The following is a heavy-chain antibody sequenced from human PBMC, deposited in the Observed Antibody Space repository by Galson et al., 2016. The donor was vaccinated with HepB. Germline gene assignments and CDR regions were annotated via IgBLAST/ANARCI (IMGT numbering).Heavy chain of an antibody. V-gene: IGHV4-61*01. CDR1: GGSISSDSYY. CDR2: INYSGRT. CDR3: ARGGGYYDSSGYSFFRH. J-gene: IGHJ1*01. D-gene: IGHD3-22*01. Sequence: SETLSLTCTVSGGSISSDSYYWSWIRQSPGKGLEWIGSINYSGRTNHNLALKSRVTISADTSKNQISLRLSSVTAADTAVYYCARGGGYYDSSGYSFFRHWGQGTLVTVSS.